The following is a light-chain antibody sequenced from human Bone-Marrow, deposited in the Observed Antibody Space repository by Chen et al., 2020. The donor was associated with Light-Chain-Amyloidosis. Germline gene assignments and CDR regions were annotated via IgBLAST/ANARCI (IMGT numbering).Light chain of an antibody. V-gene: IGKV1-5*01. J-gene: IGKJ1*01. CDR2: DAS. Sequence: DIQMTQSPSTLSASVGDTVTITCRASQSSSTWLAWYQQKPGKVPQLLIYDASTLQSGVPSRFSGSRYGTEFTLTISSLQPDDFATYYCQQYNSDTYSGTFGQGTKVEIK. CDR3: QQYNSDTYSGT. CDR1: QSSSTW.